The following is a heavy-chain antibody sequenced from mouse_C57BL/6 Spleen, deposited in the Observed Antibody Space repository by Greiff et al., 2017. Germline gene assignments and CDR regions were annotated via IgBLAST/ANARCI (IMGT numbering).Heavy chain of an antibody. V-gene: IGHV1-62-2*01. Sequence: VQLQQSGAELVKPGASVKMSCKTSGYTFTGYTIHWVKQRPGQGLEWIGYFYTGSGYIKYNEKFKDKATLTSDTSSSTAYMELSSLTSEDSAVYFCARKEEERHFDDWGQGTTVTVSS. D-gene: IGHD1-2*01. CDR1: GYTFTGYT. CDR3: ARKEEERHFDD. CDR2: FYTGSGYI. J-gene: IGHJ1*01.